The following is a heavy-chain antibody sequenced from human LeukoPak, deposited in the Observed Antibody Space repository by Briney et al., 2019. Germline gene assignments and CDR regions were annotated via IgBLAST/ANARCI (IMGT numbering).Heavy chain of an antibody. D-gene: IGHD5-18*01. V-gene: IGHV2-70*11. CDR2: IDWDDDK. CDR3: ARIAASGDSYGFVDY. CDR1: GFSLSTSGMC. J-gene: IGHJ4*02. Sequence: SGPALVNPTQPLTLTCTFSGFSLSTSGMCVSWIRQPPGKALEWLARIDWDDDKYYSTSLKTRLTISKDTSKNQVVLTMTNMDPVDTATYYCARIAASGDSYGFVDYWGQGTLVTVSS.